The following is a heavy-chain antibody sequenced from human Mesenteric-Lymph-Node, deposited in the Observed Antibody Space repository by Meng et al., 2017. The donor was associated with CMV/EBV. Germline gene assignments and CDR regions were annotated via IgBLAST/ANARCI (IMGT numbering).Heavy chain of an antibody. J-gene: IGHJ4*02. CDR2: INHSGST. D-gene: IGHD2-2*01. Sequence: SETLSLTCAVYGGSFSGYYWSWIRQPPGKGLEWIGEINHSGSTNYNPSLKSRVTISVDTSKNQFSLKLSSVTAADTAVYYCARAGSKRVVPAAHLRYWGQGTLVTVSS. CDR1: GGSFSGYY. CDR3: ARAGSKRVVPAAHLRY. V-gene: IGHV4-34*01.